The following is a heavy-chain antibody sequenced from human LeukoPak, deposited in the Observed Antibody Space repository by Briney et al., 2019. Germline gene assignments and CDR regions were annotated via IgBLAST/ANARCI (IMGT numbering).Heavy chain of an antibody. J-gene: IGHJ4*02. Sequence: SETLSLTCTVSGGSISSYYWSWIRQPAGKGLEWIGRIYTSGSTNYNPSLKSRVTMSVDTSKNQFSLKLSSVTAADTAVYYCARYQDGNDFWSGYYMDWGQGTLVTVSS. V-gene: IGHV4-4*07. D-gene: IGHD3-3*01. CDR3: ARYQDGNDFWSGYYMD. CDR2: IYTSGST. CDR1: GGSISSYY.